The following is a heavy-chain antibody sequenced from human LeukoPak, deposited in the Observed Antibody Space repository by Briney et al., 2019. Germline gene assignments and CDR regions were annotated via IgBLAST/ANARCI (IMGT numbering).Heavy chain of an antibody. V-gene: IGHV4-39*01. CDR1: GGSISSSSYY. CDR3: ARSIAVAATKGDNWFDP. Sequence: PWETLSLTCTVSGGSISSSSYYWGWIRQPPGKGLEWIGSIYYSGSTYYNPSLKSRVTISVDTSKNQFSLKLSSVTAADTAVYYCARSIAVAATKGDNWFDPWGQGTLVTVSS. D-gene: IGHD6-19*01. J-gene: IGHJ5*02. CDR2: IYYSGST.